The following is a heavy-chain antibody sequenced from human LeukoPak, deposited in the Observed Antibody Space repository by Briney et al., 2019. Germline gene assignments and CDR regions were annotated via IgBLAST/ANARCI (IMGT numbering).Heavy chain of an antibody. J-gene: IGHJ6*02. Sequence: PVKVSCEASGGTFSSYAISWVRQAPGQGLEWMGGIIPIFGTANYAQKFQGRVTITADESTSTAYMELSSLRSEDTAVYYCARVLADIVEVPAAGRNYYGMDVWGQGTTVTVSS. CDR2: IIPIFGTA. CDR3: ARVLADIVEVPAAGRNYYGMDV. D-gene: IGHD2-2*01. CDR1: GGTFSSYA. V-gene: IGHV1-69*13.